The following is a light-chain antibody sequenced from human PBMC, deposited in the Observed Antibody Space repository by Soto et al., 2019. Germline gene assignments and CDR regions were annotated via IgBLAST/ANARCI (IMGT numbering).Light chain of an antibody. CDR2: GNS. CDR3: QSYDSSLSGSVV. J-gene: IGLJ2*01. CDR1: SSNIGAGYD. Sequence: QSVLTQPPSVSGAPGQRVTISCTGSSSNIGAGYDVHWYQQLPGTAPQLLSYGNSNRPSGVPDRFSGSKSGSSASLAITGLQAEDEADYYCQSYDSSLSGSVVFGGGTKLTVL. V-gene: IGLV1-40*01.